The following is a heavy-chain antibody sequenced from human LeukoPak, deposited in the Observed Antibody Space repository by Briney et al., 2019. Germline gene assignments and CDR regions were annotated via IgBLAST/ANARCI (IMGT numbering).Heavy chain of an antibody. V-gene: IGHV3-23*01. Sequence: GGSLRLSCAASGFTFSSYGMSWVRQAPGKGLEWVSAISGSGGSTYYADSVKGRFTISRDNSKNTLYLQMNSLRAEDTAVYYCAKGTGIGDYFDYWGQGTLVTVSS. D-gene: IGHD3-3*01. CDR2: ISGSGGST. J-gene: IGHJ4*02. CDR3: AKGTGIGDYFDY. CDR1: GFTFSSYG.